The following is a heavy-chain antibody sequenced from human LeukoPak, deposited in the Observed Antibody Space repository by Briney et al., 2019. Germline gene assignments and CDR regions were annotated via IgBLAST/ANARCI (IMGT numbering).Heavy chain of an antibody. CDR3: ARDKGYSYGL. D-gene: IGHD5-18*01. J-gene: IGHJ4*02. CDR1: GYSFTTFG. CDR2: LSAHIGDT. Sequence: ASVKVSCKASGYSFTTFGITWVRQAPGQGLEWMAWLSAHIGDTNYSQKFQGRVTVTSDTSTSTAYMELRSLKSDDTAAYFCARDKGYSYGLWGQGTLVTVSS. V-gene: IGHV1-18*01.